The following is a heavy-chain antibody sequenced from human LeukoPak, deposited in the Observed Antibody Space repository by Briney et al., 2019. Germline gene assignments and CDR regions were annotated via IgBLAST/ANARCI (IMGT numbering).Heavy chain of an antibody. CDR2: ISGSGGDT. V-gene: IGHV3-23*01. CDR1: GLTFSDYA. D-gene: IGHD3-22*01. J-gene: IGHJ4*02. CDR3: AKPLMYYYDSSGYYLPFDS. Sequence: PGGSLRLSCAASGLTFSDYAMRWVRQAPGKGLEWVSTISGSGGDTYYADSVKGRFTISGDNSKNTLYLQMNSLRAEDTAVYYCAKPLMYYYDSSGYYLPFDSWGQGTLDTVSS.